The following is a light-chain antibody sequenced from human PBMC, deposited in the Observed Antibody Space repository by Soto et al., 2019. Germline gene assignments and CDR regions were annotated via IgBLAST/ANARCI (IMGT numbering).Light chain of an antibody. V-gene: IGKV3-15*01. CDR2: GAS. Sequence: EIVMTQSPATLSVSPGERATLSCRASQSISGNLAWYQQKPDQAPRLLIYGASTRATDIPARFSGSGSGTEFTLTISSLQSEDFAVYYCQQYNKWPPRTFGQGTKVEIK. CDR3: QQYNKWPPRT. CDR1: QSISGN. J-gene: IGKJ1*01.